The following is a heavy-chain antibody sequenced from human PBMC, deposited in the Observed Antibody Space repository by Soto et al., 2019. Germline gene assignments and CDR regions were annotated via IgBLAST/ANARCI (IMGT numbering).Heavy chain of an antibody. Sequence: GGSLRLSCAASGFTFSNAWMSWVRQAPGKGLEWVGRIKSKTDGGTTDYAAPVKGRFTISRDDSKNTLYLQMNSLKTEDTAVYYCTTMTTHHSYYYYYYMDVWGKGTTVTVS. V-gene: IGHV3-15*01. D-gene: IGHD4-17*01. J-gene: IGHJ6*03. CDR3: TTMTTHHSYYYYYYMDV. CDR1: GFTFSNAW. CDR2: IKSKTDGGTT.